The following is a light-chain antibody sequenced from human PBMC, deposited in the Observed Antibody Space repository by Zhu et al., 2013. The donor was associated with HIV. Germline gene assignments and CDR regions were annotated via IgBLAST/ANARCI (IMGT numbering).Light chain of an antibody. Sequence: DIVLTQSPDSMAVSLGERATINCKSSQTIFYSSNNNNYLAWYQQKPGQPPKLLISWASTRRSEVPVRFTGSGSGTNFTLTISSLQGEDVAVYYCQQYYSTPWTFGQGTKVEIK. CDR1: QTIFYSSNNNNY. J-gene: IGKJ1*01. CDR3: QQYYSTPWT. CDR2: WAS. V-gene: IGKV4-1*01.